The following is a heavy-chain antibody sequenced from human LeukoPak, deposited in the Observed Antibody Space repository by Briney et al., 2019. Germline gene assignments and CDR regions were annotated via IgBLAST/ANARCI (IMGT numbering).Heavy chain of an antibody. V-gene: IGHV4-59*12. D-gene: IGHD3-3*01. Sequence: SETLSLTCTVSGGSISSYYWSWIRQPPGKGLEWIGYIYYSGSTNYNPSLKSRVTISVDTSKNQFSLKLSSVTAADTAVYYCARGVVLRFLEWLLLWFDPWGQGTLVTVSS. CDR2: IYYSGST. CDR1: GGSISSYY. J-gene: IGHJ5*02. CDR3: ARGVVLRFLEWLLLWFDP.